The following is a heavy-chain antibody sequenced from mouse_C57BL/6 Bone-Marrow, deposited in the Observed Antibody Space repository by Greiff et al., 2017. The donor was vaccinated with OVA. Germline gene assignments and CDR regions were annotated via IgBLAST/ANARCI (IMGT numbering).Heavy chain of an antibody. V-gene: IGHV1-82*01. CDR2: IYPGDGDT. CDR1: GYAFSSSW. Sequence: QVQLQQSGPELVKPGASVKISCKASGYAFSSSWMNWVKQRPGKGLEWIGRIYPGDGDTNYNGKFKGKATLTADKSSSTAYMQLSSLTSEDSAVYFCAGLDYFDYWGQGTTLTVSS. J-gene: IGHJ2*01. CDR3: AGLDYFDY.